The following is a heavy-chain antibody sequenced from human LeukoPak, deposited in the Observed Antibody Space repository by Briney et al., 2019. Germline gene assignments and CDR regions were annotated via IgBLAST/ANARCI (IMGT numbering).Heavy chain of an antibody. CDR1: GFTFSSYA. Sequence: PGGSLRLSVTAPGFTFSSYAMSWGRQSPGKGLEWGSSIIGSGVITYYADSVKGRFTISRDNSKNMLYLQMNSLRAEDTAVYDCANQYIITMIVVANYFDYWGQGTLVTVSS. CDR3: ANQYIITMIVVANYFDY. D-gene: IGHD3-22*01. CDR2: IIGSGVIT. V-gene: IGHV3-23*01. J-gene: IGHJ4*02.